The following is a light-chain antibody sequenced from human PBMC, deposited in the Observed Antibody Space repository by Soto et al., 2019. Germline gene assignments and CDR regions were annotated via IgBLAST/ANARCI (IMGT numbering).Light chain of an antibody. Sequence: QSALTQPASVSGSPGQSITISCTGTRNDIGGYDYVSWYQQHPGKGPRLIIYGVTNRPSGVSSRFSGSKSGSTASLTIFGLQADDEADYICSSFAPTSTPVIFGGGTKVTVL. V-gene: IGLV2-14*03. CDR2: GVT. J-gene: IGLJ2*01. CDR3: SSFAPTSTPVI. CDR1: RNDIGGYDY.